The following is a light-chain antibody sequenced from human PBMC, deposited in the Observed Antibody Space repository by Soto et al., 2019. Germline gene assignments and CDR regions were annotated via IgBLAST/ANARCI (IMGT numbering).Light chain of an antibody. CDR3: QQYETFSGT. Sequence: DMQITHSPASVCSSLVXRITIXXXASQSINNYLNWYQQKPGKAPKLLIYTASTLQSGVPSRFSGSGSGAEFTLTIISLQPDDFATYYCQQYETFSGTFGPRTNV. CDR1: QSINNY. J-gene: IGKJ1*01. V-gene: IGKV1-17*01. CDR2: TAS.